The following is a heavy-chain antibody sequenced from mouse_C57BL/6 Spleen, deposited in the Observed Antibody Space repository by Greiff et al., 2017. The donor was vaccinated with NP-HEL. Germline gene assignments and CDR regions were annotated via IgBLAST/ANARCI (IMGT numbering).Heavy chain of an antibody. J-gene: IGHJ3*01. D-gene: IGHD2-3*01. CDR1: GFTFSSYT. Sequence: EVKLVESGGGLVKPGGSLKLSCAASGFTFSSYTMSWVRQTPEKRLEWVATISGGGGNTYYPDSVKGRFTISIDNAKNTLYLQMSSLRSEDTALYYCATREGDGYRPWFAYWGQGTLVTVSA. V-gene: IGHV5-9*01. CDR3: ATREGDGYRPWFAY. CDR2: ISGGGGNT.